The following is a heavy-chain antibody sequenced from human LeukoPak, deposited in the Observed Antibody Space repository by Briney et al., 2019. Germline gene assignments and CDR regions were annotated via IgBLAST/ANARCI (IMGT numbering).Heavy chain of an antibody. CDR1: GFTVSSNY. D-gene: IGHD3-22*01. J-gene: IGHJ1*01. CDR2: IFSGGST. V-gene: IGHV3-66*01. CDR3: ARERYYYTSGYFQH. Sequence: GGSLRLSCAASGFTVSSNYMSWVRQAPGKGLERVSVIFSGGSTYYADSVKGRFTISRDNSKNTLYLQMNSLRAEDTAVYYCARERYYYTSGYFQHWGQGTLVTVSS.